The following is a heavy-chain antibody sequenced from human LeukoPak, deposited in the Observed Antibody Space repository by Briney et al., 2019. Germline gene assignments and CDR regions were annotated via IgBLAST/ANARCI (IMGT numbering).Heavy chain of an antibody. CDR1: GLTFDDYG. J-gene: IGHJ6*03. Sequence: GSLRLSCAASGLTFDDYGMTWVRQAPGKGLEWVSAINWNGGSTGYADSVKGRFTISRDNAKNSLYLQMNSLRAEDTALYYCARQRNYYYYMDVWGKGTTVTVSS. CDR3: ARQRNYYYYMDV. V-gene: IGHV3-20*04. CDR2: INWNGGST. D-gene: IGHD1-1*01.